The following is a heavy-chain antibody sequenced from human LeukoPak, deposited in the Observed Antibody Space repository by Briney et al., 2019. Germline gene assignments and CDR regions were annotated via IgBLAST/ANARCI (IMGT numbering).Heavy chain of an antibody. D-gene: IGHD1-1*01. V-gene: IGHV4-59*08. CDR3: ARHGKGEVLNPYFDY. Sequence: SETLSLTCTVSGGSITSYQRSWIRQPPRKGLERIRYIYNSGTTNYNPSLKSRVTTSVDTSKNQFSLNLSCVTAADTAVYYCARHGKGEVLNPYFDYWGQGTPVTVSS. CDR2: IYNSGTT. J-gene: IGHJ4*02. CDR1: GGSITSYQ.